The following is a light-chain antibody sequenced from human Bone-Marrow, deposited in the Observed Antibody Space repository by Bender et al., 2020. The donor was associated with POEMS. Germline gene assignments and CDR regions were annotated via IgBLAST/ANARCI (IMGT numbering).Light chain of an antibody. Sequence: SALTQPASVSGSPGQSITISCTGTSSDVGGYNYVSWYRQHPGKAPTLMIHDDTYRPSEVSNRFSGSKSGNTASLTISGLQAEDEADYYCSSYSSTSTPCVFGTGTKVTVL. J-gene: IGLJ1*01. CDR2: DDT. V-gene: IGLV2-14*03. CDR1: SSDVGGYNY. CDR3: SSYSSTSTPCV.